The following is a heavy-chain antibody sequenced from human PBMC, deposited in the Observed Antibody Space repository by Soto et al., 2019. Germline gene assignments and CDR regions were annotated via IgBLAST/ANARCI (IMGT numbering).Heavy chain of an antibody. CDR3: ARAKSRGDIGDY. J-gene: IGHJ4*02. Sequence: QVQLQESGPGLVKPSQTLSLTCTVSGGSISSGGYYWSWIRQHPGKGLEWIGYIYYSGSTYFNPSLNSRITISVDTSKNKFSLKLSSVTAADTAVYYCARAKSRGDIGDYWGQETLVTFSS. CDR1: GGSISSGGYY. D-gene: IGHD5-18*01. CDR2: IYYSGST. V-gene: IGHV4-31*03.